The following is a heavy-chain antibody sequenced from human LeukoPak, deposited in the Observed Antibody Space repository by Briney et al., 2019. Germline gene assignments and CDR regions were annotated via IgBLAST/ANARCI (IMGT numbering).Heavy chain of an antibody. CDR1: GYSISSGYY. CDR2: IYHSGST. Sequence: PSETLSLTCTVSGYSISSGYYWGWIRQPPGKGLEWIGSIYHSGSTYYNPSLKSRVTISVDTSKNQFSLKLSSVTAADTAVYYCARVLGPRNDAFDIWGQGTMVTVSS. V-gene: IGHV4-38-2*02. J-gene: IGHJ3*02. CDR3: ARVLGPRNDAFDI. D-gene: IGHD1-14*01.